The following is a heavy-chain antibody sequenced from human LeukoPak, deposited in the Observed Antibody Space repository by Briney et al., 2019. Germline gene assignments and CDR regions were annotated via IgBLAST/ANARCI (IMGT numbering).Heavy chain of an antibody. CDR3: AKSLAAEAYYYDSSGYVN. J-gene: IGHJ4*02. CDR1: GGSVNSYY. D-gene: IGHD3-22*01. Sequence: SETLSLTCTVSGGSVNSYYWSWIRQPPGKGLEWIGYIYYSGSTNYNPSLKSRVTISVDTSKNQFSLKLSSVTAADTAVYYCAKSLAAEAYYYDSSGYVNWGQGILVTVSS. CDR2: IYYSGST. V-gene: IGHV4-59*08.